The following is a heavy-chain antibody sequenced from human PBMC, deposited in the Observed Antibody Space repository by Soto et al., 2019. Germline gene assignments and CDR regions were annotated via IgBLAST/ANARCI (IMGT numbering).Heavy chain of an antibody. D-gene: IGHD7-27*01. CDR2: ISNDGRNE. J-gene: IGHJ2*01. V-gene: IGHV3-30*04. Sequence: QVQLVESGGGVVQPGRSLRLSCAASGFAFSIYAIHWVRQAPGKGLEWVAVISNDGRNEYYAPSVKGRVTASRDKSDNTLALQMTSMRAEDTAVYYGARDENWGYGYSDHWGGGTLVSVSS. CDR3: ARDENWGYGYSDH. CDR1: GFAFSIYA.